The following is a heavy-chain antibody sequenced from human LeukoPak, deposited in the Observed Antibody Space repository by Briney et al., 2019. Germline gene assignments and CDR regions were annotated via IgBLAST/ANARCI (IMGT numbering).Heavy chain of an antibody. Sequence: GGSLTLSCVASGFTLNNYAMSWVRQAPGKGLEWVSSISGSGPSTDYTDAVKGRFIISRDKSKNTLHLQMNSLRAEDTALYYCARLPTFYYDSSGYHYDYWGQGTLVTVSS. CDR1: GFTLNNYA. CDR2: ISGSGPST. V-gene: IGHV3-23*01. D-gene: IGHD3-22*01. J-gene: IGHJ4*02. CDR3: ARLPTFYYDSSGYHYDY.